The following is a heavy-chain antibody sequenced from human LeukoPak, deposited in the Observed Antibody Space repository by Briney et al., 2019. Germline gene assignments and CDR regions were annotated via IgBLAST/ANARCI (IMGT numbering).Heavy chain of an antibody. CDR3: AKDLRYFDWLPPGY. D-gene: IGHD3-9*01. Sequence: ETLSLTCTVSGGSISSHYWSWVRQPPGKGLEWVSVIYSGGSTYYADSVKGRFTISRDNSKNTLYLQMNSLRAEDTAVYYCAKDLRYFDWLPPGYWGQGTLVTVSS. J-gene: IGHJ4*02. CDR1: GGSISSHY. CDR2: IYSGGST. V-gene: IGHV3-53*01.